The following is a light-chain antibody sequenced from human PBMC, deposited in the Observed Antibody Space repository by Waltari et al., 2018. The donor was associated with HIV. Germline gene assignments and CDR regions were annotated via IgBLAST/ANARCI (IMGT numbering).Light chain of an antibody. V-gene: IGLV1-44*01. Sequence: QPVLTQPPSASGTPGQRVTLSCSGSNSNIGSNTVKWYQQLPGTAPKLLLSNNNPRPAGVPDRCAGSKSGTSASLAISGLQSEDEADYYCAAWDDSRNGDVIFGGGTKLTVL. CDR2: NNN. J-gene: IGLJ2*01. CDR3: AAWDDSRNGDVI. CDR1: NSNIGSNT.